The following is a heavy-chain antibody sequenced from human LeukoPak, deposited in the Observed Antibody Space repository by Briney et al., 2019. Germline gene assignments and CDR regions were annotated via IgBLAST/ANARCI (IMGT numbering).Heavy chain of an antibody. D-gene: IGHD6-19*01. Sequence: GGSLRLSCAASGFTVSSNYMSWVRQAPGKGLEWVSVIYSGGSTYYTDSVKGRFTISRDNSKNTLFLQMISLRVEDTAVYYCARENKLSGWYSAYDYWGQGTLVTVSS. CDR1: GFTVSSNY. J-gene: IGHJ4*02. CDR2: IYSGGST. V-gene: IGHV3-66*01. CDR3: ARENKLSGWYSAYDY.